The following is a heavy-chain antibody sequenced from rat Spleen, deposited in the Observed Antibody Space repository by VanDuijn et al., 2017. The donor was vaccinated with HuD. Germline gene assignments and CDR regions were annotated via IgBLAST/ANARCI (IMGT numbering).Heavy chain of an antibody. J-gene: IGHJ2*01. CDR3: TSNNFDY. Sequence: EVQLVESDGGLVQPGRSLKLSCAASGFTFSDYYMAWIRQAPGKGLEWVASISNTGGSTYYPDSVKGRFTISRDNAKSTLYLQMNSLRSEDTATYYCTSNNFDYWGQGVMVTVSS. CDR1: GFTFSDYY. CDR2: ISNTGGST. V-gene: IGHV5-31*01. D-gene: IGHD1-10*01.